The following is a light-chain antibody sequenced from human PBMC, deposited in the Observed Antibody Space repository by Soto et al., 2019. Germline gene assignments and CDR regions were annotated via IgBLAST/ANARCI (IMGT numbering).Light chain of an antibody. CDR1: QSVSSSY. V-gene: IGKV3-20*01. J-gene: IGKJ4*01. Sequence: EIVLTQSPGTLSLSPGERATLSCRASQSVSSSYLAWYQQKPGQAPRLLIYGASSRATGIPDRFSGSGSGPDFTLTISRLEPEDFAVYYCHPYGSSPRVTFGGGTKVEIK. CDR3: HPYGSSPRVT. CDR2: GAS.